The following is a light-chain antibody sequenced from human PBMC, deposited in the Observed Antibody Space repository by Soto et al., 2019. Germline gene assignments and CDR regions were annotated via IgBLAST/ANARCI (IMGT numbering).Light chain of an antibody. CDR3: QQYDRSPPWT. CDR1: QSVDGKY. Sequence: EIGLTQSPATLSLSPGETATLSCRASQSVDGKYLAWYQQKPGQAPSLLIYAASTRATGIPDRFSGAGSGTDFTLIIRRLEPEDFAVYYCQQYDRSPPWTFGQGTRVEVK. V-gene: IGKV3-20*01. CDR2: AAS. J-gene: IGKJ1*01.